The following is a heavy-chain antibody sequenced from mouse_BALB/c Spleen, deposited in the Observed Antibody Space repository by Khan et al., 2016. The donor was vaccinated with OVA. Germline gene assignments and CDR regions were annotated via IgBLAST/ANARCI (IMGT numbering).Heavy chain of an antibody. CDR1: GFTFSTYG. D-gene: IGHD1-1*01. Sequence: EVELVESGGDLVKPGGSLKLSCAASGFTFSTYGMSWVRQAPDKRLEWVATVSTGGSYTYYPDSVKGRFTISRDNAKNTLYLQMSGLRSEATAMFFCMCLAYYYVSGGFAYWGQGTLVTVSA. V-gene: IGHV5-6*01. CDR3: MCLAYYYVSGGFAY. CDR2: VSTGGSYT. J-gene: IGHJ3*01.